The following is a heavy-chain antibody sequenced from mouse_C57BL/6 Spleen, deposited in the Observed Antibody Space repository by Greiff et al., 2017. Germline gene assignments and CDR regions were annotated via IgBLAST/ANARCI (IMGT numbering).Heavy chain of an antibody. Sequence: VQLQQPGAELVKPGASVKLSCKASGYTFTSYWMQWVKQRPGQGLEWIGEIDPSDSYTNYNQKFKCKATLTVDTSSRTAYMQLSSLTSEDSSVYYCARGDDGYYGGFAYWGQGTLVTVSA. CDR1: GYTFTSYW. CDR2: IDPSDSYT. V-gene: IGHV1-50*01. J-gene: IGHJ3*01. CDR3: ARGDDGYYGGFAY. D-gene: IGHD2-3*01.